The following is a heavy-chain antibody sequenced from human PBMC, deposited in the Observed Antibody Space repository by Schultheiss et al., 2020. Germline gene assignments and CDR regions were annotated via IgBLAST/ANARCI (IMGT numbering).Heavy chain of an antibody. Sequence: SETLSLTCAVHGGSFSGYYWAWIRQPPGKGPEWIVCMFHSGSTYYNPSLKSRVTISVDTSKNQFSLKLSSVTAADTAVYYCLHTATGSSWYDDYWGQGTLVTVSS. CDR3: LHTATGSSWYDDY. J-gene: IGHJ4*02. V-gene: IGHV4-34*12. CDR1: GGSFSGYY. CDR2: MFHSGST. D-gene: IGHD6-13*01.